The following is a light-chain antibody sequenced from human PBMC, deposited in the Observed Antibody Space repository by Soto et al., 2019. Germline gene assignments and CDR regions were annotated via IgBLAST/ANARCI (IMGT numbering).Light chain of an antibody. CDR2: DAS. Sequence: DIQITQARSSPXASVGDRVXXXXQASQNINNYLNWYQQKPGRAPKLLIYDASNLEAGVPSRFRGSGSGTDFTFTISRLQPEDIATYYCQQYENLPTFGQGTRLEIK. J-gene: IGKJ5*01. CDR3: QQYENLPT. V-gene: IGKV1-33*01. CDR1: QNINNY.